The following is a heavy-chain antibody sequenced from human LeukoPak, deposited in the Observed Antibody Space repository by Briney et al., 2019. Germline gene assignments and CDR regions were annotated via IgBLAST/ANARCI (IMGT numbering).Heavy chain of an antibody. J-gene: IGHJ4*02. CDR1: GGTFSSYA. Sequence: SVKVSCKASGGTFSSYAISWVRQAPGQGLEWMGGIIPIFGTANYAQTFQGRVTITADKSTSTAYMELSSLRSEDTAVYYCARDRLYYYDSSGYYGAFGYWGQGTLVTVSS. CDR3: ARDRLYYYDSSGYYGAFGY. D-gene: IGHD3-22*01. V-gene: IGHV1-69*06. CDR2: IIPIFGTA.